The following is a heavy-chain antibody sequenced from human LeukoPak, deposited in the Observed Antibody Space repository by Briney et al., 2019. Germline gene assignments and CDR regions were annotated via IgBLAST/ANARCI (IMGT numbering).Heavy chain of an antibody. CDR2: IYTSGST. V-gene: IGHV4-4*09. J-gene: IGHJ4*02. Sequence: SETLSLTCTVSGGSISSYYWSWIRQPPGKGLEWIGYIYTSGSTNYNPSLKSRVTISVDTSKNQFSLKPSSVTAADTAVYYCARHRPDIVVVPAATYFDYWGQGTLVTVSS. D-gene: IGHD2-2*01. CDR3: ARHRPDIVVVPAATYFDY. CDR1: GGSISSYY.